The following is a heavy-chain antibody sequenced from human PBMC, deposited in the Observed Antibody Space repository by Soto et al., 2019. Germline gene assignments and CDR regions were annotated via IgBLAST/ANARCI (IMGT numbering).Heavy chain of an antibody. CDR1: GFTFSSYA. V-gene: IGHV3-64D*08. CDR2: ISSNGGST. CDR3: GTYCSGGSCALPHYYYYYGMDV. J-gene: IGHJ6*02. D-gene: IGHD2-15*01. Sequence: EVQLVESGGGLVQPGGSLRLSCSASGFTFSSYAMHWVRQAPGKGLEYVSAISSNGGSTYYADSVKGRFTISRDNSKNTLYLQMSSLRAEDTAVYYCGTYCSGGSCALPHYYYYYGMDVWGQGTTVTVSS.